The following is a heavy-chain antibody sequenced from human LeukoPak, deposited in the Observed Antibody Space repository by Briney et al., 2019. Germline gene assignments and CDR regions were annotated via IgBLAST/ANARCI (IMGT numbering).Heavy chain of an antibody. D-gene: IGHD3-22*01. V-gene: IGHV3-30*03. Sequence: GGSLRLSCAASGFTFSHYAMHWVRQAPGKGLDWVALISYDGSNKYYADSVKGRFTISKDNSKNTLHLQMNSLRAEDTAVYYCARDWRDSSGKFPNDAFDIWGQGTMVTVSS. CDR1: GFTFSHYA. CDR3: ARDWRDSSGKFPNDAFDI. CDR2: ISYDGSNK. J-gene: IGHJ3*02.